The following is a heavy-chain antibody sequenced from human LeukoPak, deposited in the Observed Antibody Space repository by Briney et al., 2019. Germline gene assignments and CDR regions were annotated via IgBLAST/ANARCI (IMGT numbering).Heavy chain of an antibody. J-gene: IGHJ5*02. D-gene: IGHD2-2*01. CDR2: IYYSGST. V-gene: IGHV4-59*12. CDR3: AREGGYCSSTSCYIRRFDP. Sequence: SETLSLTCTVSGDSISSYYWSWIRQPPGKGLEWIGYIYYSGSTNYNPSLKSRVTISVDTSKNQFSLKLSSVTAADTAVYYCAREGGYCSSTSCYIRRFDPWGQGTLVTVSS. CDR1: GDSISSYY.